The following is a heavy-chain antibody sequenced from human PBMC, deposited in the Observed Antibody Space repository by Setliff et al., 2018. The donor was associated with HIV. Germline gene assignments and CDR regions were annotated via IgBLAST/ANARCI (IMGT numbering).Heavy chain of an antibody. V-gene: IGHV4-59*08. CDR3: ARHPPSDY. J-gene: IGHJ4*02. CDR1: GDSISTDY. CDR2: IYNSAST. Sequence: SETLSLTCTVSGDSISTDYWTWIRQPPGKGLEWIGYIYNSASTSYNPSLKSRVTISVDTSKNQFSLKLSSVTAADTAVYYCARHPPSDYWGQGTLVTVSS.